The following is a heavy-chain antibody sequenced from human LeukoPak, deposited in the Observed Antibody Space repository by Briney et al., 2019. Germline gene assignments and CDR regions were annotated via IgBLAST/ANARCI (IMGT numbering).Heavy chain of an antibody. CDR3: ARYAIAAAGRPFDY. CDR2: ISSSSSYI. CDR1: GFTFSSYS. V-gene: IGHV3-21*01. J-gene: IGHJ4*02. D-gene: IGHD6-13*01. Sequence: GGSLRLSCAASGFTFSSYSMNWVRQAPGKGLEWVSSISSSSSYIYYADSVKGRFTISRDNAKNSLYLQMNSLRAEDTAVYYCARYAIAAAGRPFDYWGQGTLVTVSS.